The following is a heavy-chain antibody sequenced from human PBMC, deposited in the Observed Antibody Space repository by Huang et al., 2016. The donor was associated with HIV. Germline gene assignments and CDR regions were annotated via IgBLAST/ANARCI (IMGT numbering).Heavy chain of an antibody. V-gene: IGHV1-3*04. CDR3: TRDPHVFVAGPFFDC. D-gene: IGHD3-10*02. J-gene: IGHJ4*02. CDR2: IDNEKSDT. CDR1: GYTFNNIA. Sequence: QVQLVQPGAEVKKPGASVKVHCKASGYTFNNIAIHWVRQAPGQRLEWMGWIDNEKSDTRHSQRCQGRLTINRDRSAGTAEVELSRLRSEDTAVYYCTRDPHVFVAGPFFDCWGQGTLVTVSS.